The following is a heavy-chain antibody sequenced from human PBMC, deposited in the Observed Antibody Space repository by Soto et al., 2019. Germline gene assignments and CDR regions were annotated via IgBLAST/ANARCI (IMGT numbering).Heavy chain of an antibody. J-gene: IGHJ4*02. CDR3: ARGWPGIAVAGYFDY. Sequence: GGSLRLSCAASGFTFSSYAMHWVRQAPGKGLEWVAVISYDGSNKYYADSVKGRFTISRDNSKNTLYLQMNSLRAEDTAVYYCARGWPGIAVAGYFDYWGQGTLVTVSS. CDR2: ISYDGSNK. D-gene: IGHD6-19*01. V-gene: IGHV3-30-3*01. CDR1: GFTFSSYA.